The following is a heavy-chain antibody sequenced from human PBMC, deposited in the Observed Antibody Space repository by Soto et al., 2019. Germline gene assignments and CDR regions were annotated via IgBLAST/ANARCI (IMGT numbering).Heavy chain of an antibody. CDR3: ARRWGEGRVDY. J-gene: IGHJ4*02. CDR1: GGSISSSNW. D-gene: IGHD3-10*01. V-gene: IGHV4-4*02. Sequence: QVQLQESGPGLVKPSGTLSLTCAVSGGSISSSNWWRWVRQPPGKGLEWMGEIYHSGNTNYNPSLKSRVTMAVDKSRNQFSLKLSSVTAADTAVYYCARRWGEGRVDYWGQGTLVTVSS. CDR2: IYHSGNT.